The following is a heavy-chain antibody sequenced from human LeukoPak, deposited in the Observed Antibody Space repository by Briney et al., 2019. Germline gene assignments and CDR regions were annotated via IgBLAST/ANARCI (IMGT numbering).Heavy chain of an antibody. J-gene: IGHJ6*02. V-gene: IGHV1-18*01. CDR1: GYTFTSYG. CDR2: ISAYNGNT. Sequence: ASVKVSCKASGYTFTSYGISWVRQAPGQGLEWMGWISAYNGNTNYARKLQGRVTMTTDTSTSTAYMELRSLRSDDTAVYYCAISIVVVPAAMKRTYYYYGMDVWGQGTTVTVSS. CDR3: AISIVVVPAAMKRTYYYYGMDV. D-gene: IGHD2-2*01.